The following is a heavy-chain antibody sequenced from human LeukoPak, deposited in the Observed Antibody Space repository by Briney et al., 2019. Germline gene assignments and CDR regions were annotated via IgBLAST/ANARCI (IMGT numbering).Heavy chain of an antibody. D-gene: IGHD3-22*01. CDR3: ARDGLVDDSSS. J-gene: IGHJ5*02. Sequence: SCAAXGFTFSSYSMNWVRQAPGKGLEWVSSISSSSSYIYYTDSVKGRFTISRDNAKDSLYLQMNSLRAEDTAVYYCARDGLVDDSSSWGQGTLVTVSS. CDR1: GFTFSSYS. V-gene: IGHV3-21*01. CDR2: ISSSSSYI.